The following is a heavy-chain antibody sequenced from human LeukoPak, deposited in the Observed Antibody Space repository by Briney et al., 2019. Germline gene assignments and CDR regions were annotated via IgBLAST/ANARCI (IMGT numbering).Heavy chain of an antibody. V-gene: IGHV3-23*01. J-gene: IGHJ4*02. CDR3: AKEGYDSSGYVVIFDY. CDR1: GFTFSSYA. CDR2: ISGSGGST. Sequence: GGSLRLSCGASGFTFSSYAMSWVRQAPGKGLEWVSAISGSGGSTYYADSVKGRFTISRDNSKNTLYLQMNSLRAEDTAVYYCAKEGYDSSGYVVIFDYWGQGTLVTVSS. D-gene: IGHD3-22*01.